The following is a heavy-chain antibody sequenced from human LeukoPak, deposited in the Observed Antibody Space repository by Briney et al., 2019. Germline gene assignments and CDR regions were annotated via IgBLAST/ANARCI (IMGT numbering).Heavy chain of an antibody. Sequence: PSETLFLTCTVSGGSISSSSYYWGWIRQPPGKGLEWIGSVYYSGSTFYNPSLKSRVILFVDTSKNQFSLKLSSVTAADTAVYYCARSALGSYGYWGQGTLVTVSS. D-gene: IGHD1-26*01. CDR1: GGSISSSSYY. V-gene: IGHV4-39*07. J-gene: IGHJ4*02. CDR3: ARSALGSYGY. CDR2: VYYSGST.